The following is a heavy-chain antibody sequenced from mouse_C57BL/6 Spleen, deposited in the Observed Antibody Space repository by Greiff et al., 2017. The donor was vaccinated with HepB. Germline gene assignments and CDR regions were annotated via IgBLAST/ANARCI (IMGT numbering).Heavy chain of an antibody. V-gene: IGHV5-6*02. CDR2: ISSGGSYT. Sequence: EVKLVESGGDLVKPGGSLKLSCAASGFTFSSYGMSWVRQTPDKRLEWVATISSGGSYTYYPDSVKGRFTISRDNAKKTLYLQMSSLKSEDTAMYYCARRGDYAMDYWGQGTSVTVSS. CDR1: GFTFSSYG. CDR3: ARRGDYAMDY. J-gene: IGHJ4*01.